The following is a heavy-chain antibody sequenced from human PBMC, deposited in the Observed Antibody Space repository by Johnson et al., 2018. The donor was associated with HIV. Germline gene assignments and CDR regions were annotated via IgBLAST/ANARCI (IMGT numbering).Heavy chain of an antibody. CDR1: GFTFDDYG. Sequence: QVQLVESGGGVVRPGGSLRLSCAASGFTFDDYGLSWVRQAPGKGLEWVAVISYDGNNKYYVDSVKGRFTISRDNSKNTLYLQMNSLRPEDTAVYYCAKERSAPRAFDIWGQGTMVTVSS. V-gene: IGHV3-30*18. CDR2: ISYDGNNK. D-gene: IGHD3-3*01. CDR3: AKERSAPRAFDI. J-gene: IGHJ3*02.